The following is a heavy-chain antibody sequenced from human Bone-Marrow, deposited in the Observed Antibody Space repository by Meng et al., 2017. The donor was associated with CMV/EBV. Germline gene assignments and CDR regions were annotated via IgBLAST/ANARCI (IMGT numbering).Heavy chain of an antibody. D-gene: IGHD5-24*01. CDR2: ISSSGSTI. V-gene: IGHV3-11*04. CDR3: ARGSGLATIRNYYYYYGMDV. CDR1: GFTFSDYY. Sequence: GGSLRLSCAASGFTFSDYYMSWIRQAPGKGLEWVSYISSSGSTIYYADSVKGRFTISRDNAKNSLYLQMNSLRAEDTAVYYCARGSGLATIRNYYYYYGMDVWGQATTVTVSS. J-gene: IGHJ6*02.